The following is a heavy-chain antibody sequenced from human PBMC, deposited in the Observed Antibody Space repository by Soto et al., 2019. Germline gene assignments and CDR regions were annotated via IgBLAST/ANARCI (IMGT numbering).Heavy chain of an antibody. V-gene: IGHV3-23*01. CDR3: VKDTKARRQVWGYDY. CDR2: IGVSDGSR. D-gene: IGHD7-27*01. Sequence: PGGSLRLSCAASGFTFSAYAMGWVRQPPGKGLEWVSSIGVSDGSRYYADSVKGRFSISRDNSENTVYLQMNGLRAEDTAVYYCVKDTKARRQVWGYDYWGQGVQVTVSS. J-gene: IGHJ4*02. CDR1: GFTFSAYA.